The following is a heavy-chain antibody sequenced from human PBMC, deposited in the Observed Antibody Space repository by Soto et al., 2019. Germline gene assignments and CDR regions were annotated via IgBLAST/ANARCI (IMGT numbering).Heavy chain of an antibody. CDR3: AREWRDYYFDY. J-gene: IGHJ4*02. V-gene: IGHV4-31*03. CDR2: IYYSGST. CDR1: GGSISSGGYY. Sequence: QVQLQESGPGLVKPSQTLSLTCTVSGGSISSGGYYWSWIRQHPGKGLEWIGYIYYSGSTYYNPSLKRRVTISVDTSKNQFSLKLSSVTGADTAVYYCAREWRDYYFDYWGQGTLVTVSS.